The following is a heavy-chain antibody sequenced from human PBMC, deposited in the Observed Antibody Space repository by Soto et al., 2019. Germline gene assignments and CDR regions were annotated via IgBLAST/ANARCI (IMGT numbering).Heavy chain of an antibody. Sequence: GASVKVSCKASGYTFTSYAMHWVRQAPGQRLEWMGWINAGNGNTKYSQKFQGRVTITRDTSASTAYMELSSLRSEDTAVYYCARERGGASFGVVRFRVTVMSYWGQGTLVTVSS. CDR3: ARERGGASFGVVRFRVTVMSY. V-gene: IGHV1-3*01. CDR2: INAGNGNT. J-gene: IGHJ4*02. CDR1: GYTFTSYA. D-gene: IGHD3-3*01.